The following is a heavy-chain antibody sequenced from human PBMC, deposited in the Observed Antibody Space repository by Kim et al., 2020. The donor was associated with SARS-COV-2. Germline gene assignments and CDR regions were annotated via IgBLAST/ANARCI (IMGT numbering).Heavy chain of an antibody. D-gene: IGHD3-22*01. V-gene: IGHV4-59*01. J-gene: IGHJ4*02. Sequence: YTPSLKSRVTISVDTSKNQFSLKLSSVTAADTAVYYCARAYDSSGWGVGYWGQGTLVTVSS. CDR3: ARAYDSSGWGVGY.